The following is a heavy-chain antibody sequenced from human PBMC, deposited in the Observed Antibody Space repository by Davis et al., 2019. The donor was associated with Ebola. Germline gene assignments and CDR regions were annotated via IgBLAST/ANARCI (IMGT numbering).Heavy chain of an antibody. Sequence: PGGSLRLSCAASGFKFDDYAMHWVRQAPGKGLEWVSGFSRNSDSMGYGASVKGRFTISRDNAKNSLFLQMNKLRGEDTALYYCVKDINTVYHYGFDVWGQGTPVTVSS. CDR3: VKDINTVYHYGFDV. CDR2: FSRNSDSM. J-gene: IGHJ6*02. CDR1: GFKFDDYA. V-gene: IGHV3-9*01. D-gene: IGHD2-8*01.